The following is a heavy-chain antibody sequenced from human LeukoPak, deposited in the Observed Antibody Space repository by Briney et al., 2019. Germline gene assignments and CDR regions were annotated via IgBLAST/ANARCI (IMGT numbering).Heavy chain of an antibody. CDR2: IGSSSSPI. V-gene: IGHV3-48*01. D-gene: IGHD4-11*01. J-gene: IGHJ4*02. Sequence: GGSLRLSCAASGFTFSAYSMNWVRQAPEKGLEWVSYIGSSSSPIYYADSVKGRFTISRDNAKDSLYLQMDSLRAEDTAVYYCARDQAYSFDYWGQGTLVTVSS. CDR1: GFTFSAYS. CDR3: ARDQAYSFDY.